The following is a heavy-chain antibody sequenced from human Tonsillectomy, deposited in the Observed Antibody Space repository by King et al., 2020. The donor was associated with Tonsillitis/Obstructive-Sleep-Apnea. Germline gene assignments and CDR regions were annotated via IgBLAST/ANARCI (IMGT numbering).Heavy chain of an antibody. CDR1: GFTFSRNW. CDR3: ARGEVLSCYYNIDY. V-gene: IGHV3-74*01. J-gene: IGHJ4*02. D-gene: IGHD3-9*01. CDR2: INSDGSST. Sequence: VQLVESGGGLVQPGGSLRLSCSASGFTFSRNWMYWVRQAPGKGLVWVSRINSDGSSTTYADSVKGRFTISRDNAKNTLYLQMNRLRAGDTAVYYWARGEVLSCYYNIDYWGQGTLVTVSS.